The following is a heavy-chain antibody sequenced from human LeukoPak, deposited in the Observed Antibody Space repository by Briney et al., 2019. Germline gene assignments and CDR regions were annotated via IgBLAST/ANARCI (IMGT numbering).Heavy chain of an antibody. Sequence: PSETLSLTCTVSGGSFRSYYWSWIRQPPGKGLEWIGYIYYSGSTTYNPSLKSRATISVDTSKNQFSLKLSSVTAADTAVYYCARHRLGHWYFDLWGRGTLVTVSS. CDR1: GGSFRSYY. CDR2: IYYSGST. D-gene: IGHD7-27*01. V-gene: IGHV4-59*08. CDR3: ARHRLGHWYFDL. J-gene: IGHJ2*01.